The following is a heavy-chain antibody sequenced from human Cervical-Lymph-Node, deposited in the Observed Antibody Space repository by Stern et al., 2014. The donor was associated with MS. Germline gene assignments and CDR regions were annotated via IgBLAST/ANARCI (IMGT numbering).Heavy chain of an antibody. CDR1: GGPFSSID. J-gene: IGHJ4*02. CDR3: VRDQGGIAAS. D-gene: IGHD6-13*01. CDR2: IMPLFGRT. V-gene: IGHV1-69*01. Sequence: QVQLVQSGAELKKPGSSMKLSCQSSGGPFSSIDISWVRQAPGQGLEWLGVIMPLFGRTHYVQKVQGRVTIVADESTNTVNMEMSSLTSEDTAVYYCVRDQGGIAASWGQGTLVIVSS.